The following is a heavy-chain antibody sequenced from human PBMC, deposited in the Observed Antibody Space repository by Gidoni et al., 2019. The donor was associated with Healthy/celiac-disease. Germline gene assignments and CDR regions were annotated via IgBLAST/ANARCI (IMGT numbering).Heavy chain of an antibody. CDR2: VTDDGSNK. J-gene: IGHJ6*02. Sequence: QVQLFASGGGVVQPGRSLRLSCAASGYYSSSYAMNWVRQAPGKGLEWVAVVTDDGSNKYYADSVKGRFTISRDNSKNTLYLQMNSLRAEDTAVYYCARGNQGFYYYGMDVWGQGTTVTVSS. CDR3: ARGNQGFYYYGMDV. CDR1: GYYSSSYA. V-gene: IGHV3-30-3*01.